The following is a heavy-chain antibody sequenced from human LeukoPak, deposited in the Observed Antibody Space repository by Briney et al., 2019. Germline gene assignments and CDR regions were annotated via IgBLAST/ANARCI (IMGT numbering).Heavy chain of an antibody. CDR1: GFTFDDYA. Sequence: PGRSLRLSCAASGFTFDDYAMHWVRQAPGEGLEWVSGISWNSGSIGYADSVKGRFTISRDNAKNSLYLEMNSLRAEDTALYHCVAIGAAALLNDDFSGPFDYWGQGTLVTVSS. D-gene: IGHD6-13*01. CDR3: VAIGAAALLNDDFSGPFDY. CDR2: ISWNSGSI. V-gene: IGHV3-9*01. J-gene: IGHJ4*02.